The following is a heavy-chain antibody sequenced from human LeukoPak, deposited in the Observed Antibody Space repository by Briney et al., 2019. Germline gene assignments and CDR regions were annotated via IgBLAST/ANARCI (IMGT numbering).Heavy chain of an antibody. Sequence: SETLSLTCAVYGGSFSGYYWSWIRQPPGKGLEWIGEINHSGSTNSNPSLKSRVTVSVDTSKNLFSLKLSSVTAADAAVYYCARRLLGYCSGGSCYSGYFQHWGQGTLVTVSS. D-gene: IGHD2-15*01. CDR3: ARRLLGYCSGGSCYSGYFQH. CDR2: INHSGST. J-gene: IGHJ1*01. V-gene: IGHV4-34*01. CDR1: GGSFSGYY.